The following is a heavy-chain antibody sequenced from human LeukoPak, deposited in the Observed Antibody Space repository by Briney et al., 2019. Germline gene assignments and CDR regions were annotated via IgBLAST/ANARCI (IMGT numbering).Heavy chain of an antibody. D-gene: IGHD3-16*01. Sequence: GGSLRLSCAASGFTFSSYGMHWVRQAPGKGLERVAFIRYDGSNKYYADSVKGRFTISRDNSKNTLYLQMNSQRAEDTAVYYCANGGGCDYWGQGTLVTVSS. J-gene: IGHJ4*02. V-gene: IGHV3-30*02. CDR1: GFTFSSYG. CDR3: ANGGGCDY. CDR2: IRYDGSNK.